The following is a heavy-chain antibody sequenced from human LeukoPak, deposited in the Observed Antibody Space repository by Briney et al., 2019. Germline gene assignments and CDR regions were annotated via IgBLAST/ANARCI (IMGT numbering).Heavy chain of an antibody. CDR1: GGSFGRCS. J-gene: IGHJ4*02. CDR2: ITQLGNT. Sequence: SETLSLTCAVYGGSFGRCSWSWTRQSPGEGLEWIGEITQLGNTKYNPSLKSRVTISVDASKNQFSLNVKSVTAADTAVYYCARVGSTPAKFDYWGQGTLVTVSS. V-gene: IGHV4-34*01. D-gene: IGHD2-15*01. CDR3: ARVGSTPAKFDY.